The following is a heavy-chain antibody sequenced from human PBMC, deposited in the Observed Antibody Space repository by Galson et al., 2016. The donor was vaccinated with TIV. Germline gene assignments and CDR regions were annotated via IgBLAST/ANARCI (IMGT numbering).Heavy chain of an antibody. J-gene: IGHJ3*02. Sequence: SETLSLTCGASGGFISNSNCWSWVRQPPGKGLEWIGEISHSGSTNYNPSLKSRVTISVDESRTHFSLNMNSVTAADTAVYFCARGYCSRTDCFRAFDIWGHGTMVTVSS. CDR2: ISHSGST. V-gene: IGHV4-4*02. D-gene: IGHD2-2*01. CDR1: GGFISNSNC. CDR3: ARGYCSRTDCFRAFDI.